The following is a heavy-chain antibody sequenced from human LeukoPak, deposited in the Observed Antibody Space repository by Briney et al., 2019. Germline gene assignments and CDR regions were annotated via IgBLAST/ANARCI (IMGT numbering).Heavy chain of an antibody. D-gene: IGHD2-21*02. CDR3: AADQDIVVVTAIDASDI. CDR2: IVVGSGNT. V-gene: IGHV1-58*02. J-gene: IGHJ3*02. Sequence: SVKVSCKASGFTFTSSAMQWVRQARGQRLEWIGWIVVGSGNTNYAQKFQERVTITRDMSTSTAYMELSSPRSEDTAVYYCAADQDIVVVTAIDASDIWGQGTMVTVSS. CDR1: GFTFTSSA.